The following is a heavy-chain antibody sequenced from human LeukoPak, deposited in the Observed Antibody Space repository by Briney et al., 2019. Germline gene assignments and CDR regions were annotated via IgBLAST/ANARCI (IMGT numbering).Heavy chain of an antibody. CDR1: GYTFTSYG. D-gene: IGHD3-3*01. J-gene: IGHJ4*02. CDR3: ARSPPYYDFWSGYTPLYFDY. V-gene: IGHV1-2*02. CDR2: INPNSGGT. Sequence: ASVKVSCKASGYTFTSYGISWVRQAPGQGLEWMGWINPNSGGTNYAQKFQGRVTMTRDTSISTAYMELSRLRSDDTAVYYCARSPPYYDFWSGYTPLYFDYWGQGTLVTVSS.